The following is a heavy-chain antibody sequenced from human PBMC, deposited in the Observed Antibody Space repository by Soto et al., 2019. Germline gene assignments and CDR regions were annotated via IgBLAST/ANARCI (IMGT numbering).Heavy chain of an antibody. V-gene: IGHV3-9*01. CDR2: ISWNSGSI. CDR3: AKDEGSMVRGLRGDY. Sequence: EVQLVESGGGLVQPGRSLRLSCAASGFTFDDYAMHWVRQAPGKGLEWVSGISWNSGSIGYADSVKGRFTISRDNAKNSLYLQMNSLRAEDTALYYCAKDEGSMVRGLRGDYWGQGTLVTVSS. CDR1: GFTFDDYA. D-gene: IGHD3-10*01. J-gene: IGHJ4*02.